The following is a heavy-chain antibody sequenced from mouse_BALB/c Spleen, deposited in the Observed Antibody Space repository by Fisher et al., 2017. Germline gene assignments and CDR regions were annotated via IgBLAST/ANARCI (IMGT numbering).Heavy chain of an antibody. V-gene: IGHV1-69*02. J-gene: IGHJ4*01. D-gene: IGHD2-1*01. Sequence: KFKGKATLTVDKSSSTACMELSSLTSEDSAVYYCASYYGNYYAMDYWGQGTSVTVSS. CDR3: ASYYGNYYAMDY.